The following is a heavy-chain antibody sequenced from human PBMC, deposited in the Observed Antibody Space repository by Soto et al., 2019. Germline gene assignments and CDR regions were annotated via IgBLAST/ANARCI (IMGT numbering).Heavy chain of an antibody. V-gene: IGHV3-23*01. CDR3: TKASSLDY. J-gene: IGHJ4*02. CDR1: GFTFSGYA. CDR2: ISGSGANT. Sequence: EVQLLEYGGGLVQPGGSLRLSCAASGFTFSGYAMNWVRQAPGKGLEWVSGISGSGANTHYADSVRGRFTISRDNSKNTLQLQMNSLRAEDTAVYFCTKASSLDYWGQGTLVTVSS.